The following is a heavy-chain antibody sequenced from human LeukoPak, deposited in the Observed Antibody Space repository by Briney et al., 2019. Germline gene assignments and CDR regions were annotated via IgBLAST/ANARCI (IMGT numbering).Heavy chain of an antibody. CDR3: AKMEDRLTLTRGVIIGGD. CDR1: GFTFSSYW. CDR2: INQDESER. J-gene: IGHJ4*02. V-gene: IGHV3-7*02. D-gene: IGHD3-10*01. Sequence: GGSLRLSCAASGFTFSSYWMSWVRQAPGKGLEWVANINQDESERYYVASVKGRFTISRDNAKDSLYLQMNSLRAEDTAVYYCAKMEDRLTLTRGVIIGGDWGQGTLVTVSS.